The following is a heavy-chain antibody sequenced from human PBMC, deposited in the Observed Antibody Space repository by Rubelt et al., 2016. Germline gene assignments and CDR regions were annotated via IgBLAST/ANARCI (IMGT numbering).Heavy chain of an antibody. V-gene: IGHV4-34*01. Sequence: QVQQQQWGAGLLKPSETLSLTCAVYGGSFSGYYWSWIRQPPGKGLEWIGEINHSGSTNYNPSLKSRVTISVDTSKNQFSLKLSSVTAADTAGYDCASGYSQMRFLEWLLGKALDYWGQGTLVTVSS. CDR3: ASGYSQMRFLEWLLGKALDY. CDR1: GGSFSGYY. CDR2: INHSGST. D-gene: IGHD3-3*01. J-gene: IGHJ4*02.